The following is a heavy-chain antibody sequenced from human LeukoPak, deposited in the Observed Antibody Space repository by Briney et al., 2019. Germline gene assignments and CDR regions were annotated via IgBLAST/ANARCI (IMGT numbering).Heavy chain of an antibody. Sequence: SETLSLTCAVYGGSFSGYYRSWIRQPPGKGLEWIGEINHSGSTNYNPSLKSRVTISVDTSKNQFSLKLSSVTAADTAVYYCARLAANGIDIWGQGTMVTVSS. CDR1: GGSFSGYY. CDR2: INHSGST. D-gene: IGHD6-13*01. V-gene: IGHV4-34*01. CDR3: ARLAANGIDI. J-gene: IGHJ3*02.